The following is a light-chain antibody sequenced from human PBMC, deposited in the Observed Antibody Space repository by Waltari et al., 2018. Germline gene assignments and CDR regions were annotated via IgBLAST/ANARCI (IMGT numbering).Light chain of an antibody. J-gene: IGLJ2*01. Sequence: QSALTQPPSASGSPGHSVTISCTGTSNDVGAFDYVSWYQQHPGKAPKVVISEVTKRPAGVPERFSGSRSGNTAFLTVSGLQPEDEANYYCSSYAGTNNFVVFGGGTKLTVL. CDR2: EVT. V-gene: IGLV2-8*01. CDR1: SNDVGAFDY. CDR3: SSYAGTNNFVV.